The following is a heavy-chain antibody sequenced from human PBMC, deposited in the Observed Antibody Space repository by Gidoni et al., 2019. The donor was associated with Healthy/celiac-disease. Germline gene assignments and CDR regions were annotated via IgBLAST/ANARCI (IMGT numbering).Heavy chain of an antibody. J-gene: IGHJ5*02. Sequence: QVQLQESGPGLVKPSQTLSPTCTVSGGSISSGGYYWSWIRQQPGTGLEWIGYIYYSGSTYYTPSLKIRVTISVDTSKNQFSLKLSSVTAADTAVYYCARGDYGGNSRWFDPWGQGTLVTVSS. D-gene: IGHD4-17*01. V-gene: IGHV4-31*03. CDR2: IYYSGST. CDR1: GGSISSGGYY. CDR3: ARGDYGGNSRWFDP.